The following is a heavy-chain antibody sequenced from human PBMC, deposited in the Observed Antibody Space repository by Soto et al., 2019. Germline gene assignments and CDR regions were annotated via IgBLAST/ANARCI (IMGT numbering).Heavy chain of an antibody. J-gene: IGHJ3*02. V-gene: IGHV1-18*01. CDR2: ISAYNGNT. CDR1: GYTLTSYG. CDR3: ARAGAFYETSGYPWSTFDI. Sequence: QVHLVQSGAEVKKPGASVKVSCKASGYTLTSYGISWVRQAPGQGRQWMGWISAYNGNTNYADKFQGRTTLTTDTSTSTAHMEVRSLRSDDTAVCYCARAGAFYETSGYPWSTFDIWGQGTMVTVSS. D-gene: IGHD3-22*01.